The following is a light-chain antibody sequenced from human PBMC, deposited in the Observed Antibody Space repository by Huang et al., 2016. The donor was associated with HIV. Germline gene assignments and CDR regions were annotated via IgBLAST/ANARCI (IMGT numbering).Light chain of an antibody. CDR2: GAS. V-gene: IGKV1-39*01. CDR1: QSIDSH. Sequence: DIQMTQSPSSLSASVGDRVTITCRASQSIDSHLYWYQQKPGKAPKLLIYGASSLQSVVPSRFSGSGSGTDFSLTIRNLQPEDIATYYCQQAYTTPALSFGGGTKVEIK. J-gene: IGKJ4*01. CDR3: QQAYTTPALS.